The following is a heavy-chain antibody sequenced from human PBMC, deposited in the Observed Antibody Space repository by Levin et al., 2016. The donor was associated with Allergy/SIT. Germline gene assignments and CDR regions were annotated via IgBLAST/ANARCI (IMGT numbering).Heavy chain of an antibody. Sequence: RQAPGKGLEWIGYIYYSGSTYYNPSLKSRVTISVDTSKNQFSLKLSSVTAADTAVYYCARGDIVVVPARAPYYYYYYGMDVWGQGTTVTVSS. CDR3: ARGDIVVVPARAPYYYYYYGMDV. D-gene: IGHD2-2*01. J-gene: IGHJ6*02. CDR2: IYYSGST. V-gene: IGHV4-31*02.